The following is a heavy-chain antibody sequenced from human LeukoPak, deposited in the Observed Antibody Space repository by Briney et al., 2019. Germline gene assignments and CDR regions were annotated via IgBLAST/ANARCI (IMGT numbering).Heavy chain of an antibody. J-gene: IGHJ6*03. V-gene: IGHV1-2*02. Sequence: GASVKVSCKASGYTFTGYYMHWVRQAPGQGLEWMGWINPNSGGTNYAQKFQGRVTMTRDTSISTAYMELSRLRSDDTAVYYCARDLYCSSTSCYTSYYYYYMDVWGKGTTVTVSS. CDR1: GYTFTGYY. CDR2: INPNSGGT. CDR3: ARDLYCSSTSCYTSYYYYYMDV. D-gene: IGHD2-2*02.